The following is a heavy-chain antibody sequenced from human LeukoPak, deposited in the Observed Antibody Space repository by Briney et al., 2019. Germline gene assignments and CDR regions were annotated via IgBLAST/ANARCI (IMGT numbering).Heavy chain of an antibody. CDR2: ISGSGGNM. CDR1: GFTFSNFG. Sequence: GGSLRLSCTATGFTFSNFGMAWVRQAPGQGLEWVSTISGSGGNMYQADSVKGRFTISRDNSRSTLYLQMNSLRAEDTAVYYCAKDAGPQQLVFFDSWGQGTPVTVSS. J-gene: IGHJ4*02. CDR3: AKDAGPQQLVFFDS. V-gene: IGHV3-23*01. D-gene: IGHD6-6*01.